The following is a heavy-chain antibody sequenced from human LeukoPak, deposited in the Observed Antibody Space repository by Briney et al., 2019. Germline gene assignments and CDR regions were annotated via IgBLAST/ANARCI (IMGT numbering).Heavy chain of an antibody. CDR2: ISYDGSNK. CDR3: ARIGDGILRYFDWLPNYYYYYYMDV. Sequence: GRSLRLSCAASGFTFSSYAMHWVRQAPGKGLEWVAVISYDGSNKYYADSVKGRFTISRDNSKNSLYLQMNSLRAEDTAVYYCARIGDGILRYFDWLPNYYYYYYMDVWGKGTTVTVSS. D-gene: IGHD3-9*01. J-gene: IGHJ6*03. CDR1: GFTFSSYA. V-gene: IGHV3-30*04.